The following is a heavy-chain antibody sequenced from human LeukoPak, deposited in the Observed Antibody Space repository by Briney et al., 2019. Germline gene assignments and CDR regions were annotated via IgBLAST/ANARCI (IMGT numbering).Heavy chain of an antibody. D-gene: IGHD3-22*01. V-gene: IGHV4-61*01. CDR3: ARGGTRYYYDSSGYYKSNWFDP. CDR1: GGSVSSGSYY. CDR2: IYYSGST. J-gene: IGHJ5*02. Sequence: PSETLSLTCTVSGGSVSSGSYYWSWIRQPPEKGLEWIGYIYYSGSTNYNPSLKSRVTISVDTSKNQFSLKLSSVTAADTAVYYCARGGTRYYYDSSGYYKSNWFDPWGQGTLVTVSS.